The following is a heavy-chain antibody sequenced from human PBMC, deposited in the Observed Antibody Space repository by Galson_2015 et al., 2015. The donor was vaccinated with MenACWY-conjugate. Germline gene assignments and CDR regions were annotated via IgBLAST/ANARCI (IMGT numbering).Heavy chain of an antibody. D-gene: IGHD2-2*01. J-gene: IGHJ2*01. CDR2: MSGSGGSR. CDR3: AKTCCSRTNCREPNWYFDL. Sequence: SLRLSCAASGFIFSSYAMSWVRQAPGKGLEWVSAMSGSGGSRNYADSVKGRFTISRDNSKNTLYLQMNSLRAEDTAVYYCAKTCCSRTNCREPNWYFDLWGRGTLVTVSS. V-gene: IGHV3-23*01. CDR1: GFIFSSYA.